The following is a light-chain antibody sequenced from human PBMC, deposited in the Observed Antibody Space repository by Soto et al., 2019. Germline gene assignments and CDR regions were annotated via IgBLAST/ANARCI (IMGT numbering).Light chain of an antibody. CDR1: QSVSSSD. CDR2: GAS. Sequence: EIVLTQSPGTLSLSPWERATLSCRASQSVSSSDLAWYQQKPGQAPRLLIYGASSRATGMPDRFSGSGSGTDFTLTISGQEPEDSAAYYCQRHGATFGQGTKVDI. J-gene: IGKJ1*01. CDR3: QRHGAT. V-gene: IGKV3-20*01.